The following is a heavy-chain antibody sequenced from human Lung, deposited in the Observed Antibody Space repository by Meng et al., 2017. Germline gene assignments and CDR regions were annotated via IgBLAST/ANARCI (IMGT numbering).Heavy chain of an antibody. CDR2: IFHSGST. J-gene: IGHJ4*02. D-gene: IGHD1-26*01. Sequence: QLQESGPGLVQPSGTLSLTCAASGGSITSSTWWSWVRQTPGKGLEWFGEIFHSGSTNYNPPLESRVTISVDKSKNQFSLKVYSVTAADTATYYCARFDISSSGRGDYWGQGILVTVSS. CDR3: ARFDISSSGRGDY. V-gene: IGHV4-4*02. CDR1: GGSITSSTW.